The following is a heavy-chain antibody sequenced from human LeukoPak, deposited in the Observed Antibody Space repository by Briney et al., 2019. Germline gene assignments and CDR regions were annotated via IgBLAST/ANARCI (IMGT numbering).Heavy chain of an antibody. D-gene: IGHD6-13*01. V-gene: IGHV3-43*01. CDR3: ARDRTAEAGNDYYMGV. CDR1: GFTFDDYT. CDR2: ITWDGGTT. J-gene: IGHJ6*03. Sequence: GGSLRLSCAVSGFTFDDYTMHWVRQPPGKGLEWISLITWDGGTTYYADSVRGRFTISRDNSKNSLFLRMNSLRPEDTALYYCARDRTAEAGNDYYMGVWGNGTTVIVSS.